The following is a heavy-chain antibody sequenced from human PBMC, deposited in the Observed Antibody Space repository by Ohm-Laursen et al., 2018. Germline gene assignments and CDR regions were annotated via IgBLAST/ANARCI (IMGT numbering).Heavy chain of an antibody. V-gene: IGHV3-23*01. D-gene: IGHD3-22*01. CDR3: AKDSFPISYYDSSGIIDY. CDR2: IGGSGDST. Sequence: SLRLSCAATGFTFINYAMNWVRQAPGKGLEWVSAIGGSGDSTFYADSVKGRFTISRDNSKNTLYLQMNSLRAEDTAVYYCAKDSFPISYYDSSGIIDYWGQGTLVTVSS. CDR1: GFTFINYA. J-gene: IGHJ4*02.